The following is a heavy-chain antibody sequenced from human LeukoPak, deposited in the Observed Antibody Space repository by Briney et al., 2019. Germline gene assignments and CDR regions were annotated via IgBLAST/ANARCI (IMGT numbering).Heavy chain of an antibody. Sequence: GGSLRLSCVASGFTFRAYCMNWVRQTPGKGLEWLSYIGSGRTPIYYSDSVKGRFTVSRDDAGNSLYLQIHSLRADDAAVYYCSREGDTIGTSGTEFDYWGQGVLVTVSS. J-gene: IGHJ4*02. CDR1: GFTFRAYC. D-gene: IGHD1-1*01. V-gene: IGHV3-48*01. CDR3: SREGDTIGTSGTEFDY. CDR2: IGSGRTPI.